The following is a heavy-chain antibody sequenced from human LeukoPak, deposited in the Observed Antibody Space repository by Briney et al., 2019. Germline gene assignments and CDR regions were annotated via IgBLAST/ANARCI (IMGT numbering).Heavy chain of an antibody. Sequence: GGSLRLSCAASGFTFSNAWMSWVRQAPGKGLEWVGRIKSKTDGGTTDYAAPVKGRFTISRDDSKNTLYLQMNSLKTEDTAVYYCTTEPVLLWFGESDRFDYWGQGTLVTVSS. CDR2: IKSKTDGGTT. J-gene: IGHJ4*02. D-gene: IGHD3-10*01. V-gene: IGHV3-15*01. CDR1: GFTFSNAW. CDR3: TTEPVLLWFGESDRFDY.